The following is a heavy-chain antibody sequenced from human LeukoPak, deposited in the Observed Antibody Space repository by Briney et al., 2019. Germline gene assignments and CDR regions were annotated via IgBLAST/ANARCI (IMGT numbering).Heavy chain of an antibody. CDR1: GFTFNIYA. Sequence: GGSLRLSCAAAGFTFNIYAMTGVRQAPGKGLEWVSAIGGDGHSTDYADSVKGRFTISRDNSKNTLYLQMNSLRAEDRTLYYCARRAGGTPDNWGLGTLVTVSS. CDR2: IGGDGHST. CDR3: ARRAGGTPDN. D-gene: IGHD1-26*01. V-gene: IGHV3-23*01. J-gene: IGHJ4*02.